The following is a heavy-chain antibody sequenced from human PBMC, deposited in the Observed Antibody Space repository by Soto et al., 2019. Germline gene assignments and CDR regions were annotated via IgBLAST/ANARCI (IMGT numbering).Heavy chain of an antibody. CDR2: IKEDGSEK. CDR3: ARLLLWFGESRPYHMDV. J-gene: IGHJ6*03. V-gene: IGHV3-7*01. Sequence: GGSLRLSCAASGFIFSSYWMTWVRQAPGKGLEWVANIKEDGSEKDYVDSVKGRFTISRDNAKNSMYLQMNSLRGEDTAVYYCARLLLWFGESRPYHMDVWGKGTTVTVSS. D-gene: IGHD3-10*01. CDR1: GFIFSSYW.